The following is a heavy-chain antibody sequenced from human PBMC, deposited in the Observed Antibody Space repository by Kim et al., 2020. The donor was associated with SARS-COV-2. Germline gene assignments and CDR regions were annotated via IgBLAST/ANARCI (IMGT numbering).Heavy chain of an antibody. CDR2: VFYTGST. Sequence: SETLSLTCNVSGGSVSSSSYYWGWLRQPPGKGLEWIGSVFYTGSTYYSSSLRSRVIISIDTYNNHFSVKLRSVTAADTAVYYCASGTYFDWLPHVEYWG. CDR3: ASGTYFDWLPHVEY. J-gene: IGHJ4*01. D-gene: IGHD3-9*01. V-gene: IGHV4-39*01. CDR1: GGSVSSSSYY.